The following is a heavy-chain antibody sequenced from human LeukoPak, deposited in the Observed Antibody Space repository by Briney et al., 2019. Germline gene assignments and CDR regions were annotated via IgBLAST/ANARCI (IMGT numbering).Heavy chain of an antibody. CDR3: ARHTAALYYFDY. V-gene: IGHV3-21*01. CDR1: GFTFSSYS. D-gene: IGHD3-16*01. CDR2: ISSSSSYI. Sequence: GGSLRLSCAASGFTFSSYSMNWVRQAPGKGLEWVSSISSSSSYIYYADSVKGRFTISRDNAKNSLYLQMNSLRAEDTAVYYCARHTAALYYFDYWGQGTLVTVSS. J-gene: IGHJ4*02.